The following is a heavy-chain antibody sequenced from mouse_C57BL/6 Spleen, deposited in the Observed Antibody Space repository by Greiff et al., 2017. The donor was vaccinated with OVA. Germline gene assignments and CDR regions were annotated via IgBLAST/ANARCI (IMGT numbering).Heavy chain of an antibody. Sequence: VQLQQSGPELVKPGASVKISCKASGYAFSSSWMNWVKQRPGKGLEWIGRIYPGDGDTNYNGKFKGKATLTADKSSSTAYMQLSSLTSEDFAVYFCARDGYDGTWFAYWGQGTLVTVSA. V-gene: IGHV1-82*01. D-gene: IGHD2-2*01. CDR3: ARDGYDGTWFAY. CDR2: IYPGDGDT. J-gene: IGHJ3*01. CDR1: GYAFSSSW.